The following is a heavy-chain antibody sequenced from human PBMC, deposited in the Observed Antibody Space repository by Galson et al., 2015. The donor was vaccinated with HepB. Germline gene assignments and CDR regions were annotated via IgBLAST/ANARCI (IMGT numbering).Heavy chain of an antibody. D-gene: IGHD5-18*01. Sequence: SVKVSCKASGYTFTSYGLSWVRQAPGQGLEWMGWINSDNGNTNYAQKFQGRVTMTTDTYTTTAYMELRSLTSDDTAVYYCARPDTAMAEFDYWGQGTLVTVSS. CDR2: INSDNGNT. V-gene: IGHV1-18*01. J-gene: IGHJ4*02. CDR3: ARPDTAMAEFDY. CDR1: GYTFTSYG.